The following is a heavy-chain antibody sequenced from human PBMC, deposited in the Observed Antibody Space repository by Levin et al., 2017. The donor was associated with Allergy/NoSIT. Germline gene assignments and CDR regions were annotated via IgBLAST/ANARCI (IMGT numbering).Heavy chain of an antibody. V-gene: IGHV3-11*01. D-gene: IGHD1-26*01. CDR2: ISSGGDSI. CDR1: GFTLSNFH. J-gene: IGHJ4*02. CDR3: ARRVGFEN. Sequence: SCAASGFTLSNFHMSWIRQAPGKGLEWVSYISSGGDSIYYADSVEGRFAISRDSAKNSLYLQMNSLRAEDTAVYYCARRVGFENWGQGTLVTVSS.